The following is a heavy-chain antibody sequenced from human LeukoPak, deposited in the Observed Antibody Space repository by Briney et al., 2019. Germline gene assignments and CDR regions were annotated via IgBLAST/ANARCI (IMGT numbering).Heavy chain of an antibody. CDR1: GFTFSNYW. CDR3: ARDSEKSSSFAFDI. J-gene: IGHJ3*02. Sequence: PGGSLRLSCAASGFTFSNYWMAWVRQAPGKGLEWVANINLDGSEKDYVDSLKGRCTISRDDAKHSLYLQVNTLRAEDTAVYYCARDSEKSSSFAFDIWGQGTVVTVSS. D-gene: IGHD6-13*01. CDR2: INLDGSEK. V-gene: IGHV3-7*01.